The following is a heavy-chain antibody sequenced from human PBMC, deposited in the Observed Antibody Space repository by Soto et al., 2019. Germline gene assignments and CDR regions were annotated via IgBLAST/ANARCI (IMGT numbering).Heavy chain of an antibody. CDR2: IIPIFGTA. V-gene: IGHV1-69*01. J-gene: IGHJ5*02. CDR1: GGTFSSYA. Sequence: QVQLVQSGAEVKKPGSSVKVSCKASGGTFSSYAISWVRQAPGQGLEWMGGIIPIFGTANYAQKFQGRVTITADESTSTPYMELSSLRSEDTAVYYCARQDGIAVAGTGWFDPWGQGTLVPVSS. CDR3: ARQDGIAVAGTGWFDP. D-gene: IGHD6-19*01.